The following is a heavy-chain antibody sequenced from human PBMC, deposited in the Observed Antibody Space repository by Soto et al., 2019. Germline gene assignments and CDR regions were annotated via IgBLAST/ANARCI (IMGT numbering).Heavy chain of an antibody. D-gene: IGHD6-25*01. CDR1: RFPFSSYG. CDR3: VKVMSSGNFVYNYIYAMDV. J-gene: IGHJ6*02. Sequence: GGSLRLSCAASRFPFSSYGMHWVRQAPGKGLEWVAITSDDGKNTHYADSVKGRFTASRDNSMRILYLQMNNLRAEDTALYHCVKVMSSGNFVYNYIYAMDVWGQGTTVTVSS. V-gene: IGHV3-30*18. CDR2: TSDDGKNT.